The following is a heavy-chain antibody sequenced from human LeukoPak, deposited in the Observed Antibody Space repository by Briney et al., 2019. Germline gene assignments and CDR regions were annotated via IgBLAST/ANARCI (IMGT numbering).Heavy chain of an antibody. D-gene: IGHD3-16*02. CDR3: ATPGSWGSYRYLVY. CDR2: FDPEDGET. V-gene: IGHV1-24*01. CDR1: GYTLTELS. Sequence: ASEKVSCKVSGYTLTELSMHWVRQAPGKGLEWMGGFDPEDGETIYAQRFQGRVTMTEDTSTDTAYMELSNLRSEDTAVYYCATPGSWGSYRYLVYWGQGTLVTVSS. J-gene: IGHJ4*02.